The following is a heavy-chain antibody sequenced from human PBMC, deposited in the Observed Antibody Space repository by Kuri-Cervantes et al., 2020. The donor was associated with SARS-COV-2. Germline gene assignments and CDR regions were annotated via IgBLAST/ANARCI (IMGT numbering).Heavy chain of an antibody. CDR1: GGSISSSSYY. Sequence: GSLRLSCTVSGGSISSSSYYWGWIRQPPGKGLEWIGSIYYSGSTYYNPSLKSRVTISVDTSKNQFSLKLSSVTAADTAVYYCARAPRDYVRGSSNYYYMDVWGKGTTVTVSS. J-gene: IGHJ6*03. CDR3: ARAPRDYVRGSSNYYYMDV. V-gene: IGHV4-39*07. D-gene: IGHD3-16*01. CDR2: IYYSGST.